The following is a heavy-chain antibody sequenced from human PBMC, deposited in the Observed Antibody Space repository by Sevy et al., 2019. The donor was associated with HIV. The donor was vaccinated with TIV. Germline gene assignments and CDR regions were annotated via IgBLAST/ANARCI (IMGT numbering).Heavy chain of an antibody. CDR3: ARERAENYYYYGMDV. V-gene: IGHV1-69*13. CDR2: IIPIFGTA. Sequence: ASVMVSCKASGGTFSSYAISWVRQAPGQGLEWMGGIIPIFGTANYAQKFQGRVTITADESTSTAYMELSSLRSEDTAVYYCARERAENYYYYGMDVWGQGTTVTVSS. J-gene: IGHJ6*02. CDR1: GGTFSSYA.